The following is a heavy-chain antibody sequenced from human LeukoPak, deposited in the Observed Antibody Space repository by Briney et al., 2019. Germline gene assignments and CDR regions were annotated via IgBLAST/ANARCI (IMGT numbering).Heavy chain of an antibody. CDR3: ARLGKPYGDYDY. Sequence: SETLSLTCTVSGGSISSSSYYWGWIRQPPGKGLEWIGSIYYSGSTYYNPSLKSRVTISVDTSKNQFSLKLSSVTAADTAVYYCARLGKPYGDYDYWGQGTLVTVSS. CDR1: GGSISSSSYY. D-gene: IGHD4-17*01. J-gene: IGHJ4*02. CDR2: IYYSGST. V-gene: IGHV4-39*07.